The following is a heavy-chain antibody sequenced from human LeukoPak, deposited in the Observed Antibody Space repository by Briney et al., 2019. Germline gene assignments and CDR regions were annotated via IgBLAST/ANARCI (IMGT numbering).Heavy chain of an antibody. CDR1: GGTFSSYA. CDR2: IIPIFGTA. V-gene: IGHV1-69*06. CDR3: ASPRGHGGNSLGLRGYYYGMDV. D-gene: IGHD4-23*01. Sequence: EASVKVSCKASGGTFSSYAISWVRQAPGQGLEWMGGIIPIFGTANYAQKFQGRVTITADKSTSTAYMELSSLRSEDTAVYYCASPRGHGGNSLGLRGYYYGMDVWGQGTTVTVSS. J-gene: IGHJ6*02.